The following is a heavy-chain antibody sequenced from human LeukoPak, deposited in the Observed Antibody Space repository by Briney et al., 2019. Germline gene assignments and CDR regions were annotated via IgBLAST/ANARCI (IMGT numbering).Heavy chain of an antibody. J-gene: IGHJ3*02. CDR1: GYTFTSNY. Sequence: ASVKVSCKASGYTFTSNYIHWVRQAPGQGLEWMGIINPTGGSVTYAQKFQGRVTMTRDTSTSTVYMELSSLRSEDTAVYYCATSPSWYEAFDIWGQGTMVTVSS. V-gene: IGHV1-46*01. CDR2: INPTGGSV. D-gene: IGHD6-13*01. CDR3: ATSPSWYEAFDI.